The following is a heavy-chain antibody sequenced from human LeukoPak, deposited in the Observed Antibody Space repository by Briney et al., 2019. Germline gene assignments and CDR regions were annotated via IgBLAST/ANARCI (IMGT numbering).Heavy chain of an antibody. CDR3: ARGGGPLVEKFDY. J-gene: IGHJ4*02. D-gene: IGHD2-15*01. CDR1: VGTFSSYA. Sequence: SVKVSFTAAVGTFSSYAISWERHAPGQGPEWMGGIIPIFGTANYAQKFQGRVTITADESTSTAYMELSSLRSEDTAVYCCARGGGPLVEKFDYWGQGTLVTVSS. V-gene: IGHV1-69*13. CDR2: IIPIFGTA.